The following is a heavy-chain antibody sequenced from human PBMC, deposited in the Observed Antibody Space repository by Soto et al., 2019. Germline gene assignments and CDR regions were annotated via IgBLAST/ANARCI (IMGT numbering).Heavy chain of an antibody. CDR3: ARDNHYSGANWFDP. D-gene: IGHD2-15*01. V-gene: IGHV4-30-4*01. CDR2: IYYSGST. J-gene: IGHJ5*02. CDR1: GGSISSGDYY. Sequence: SETLSLTCTVSGGSISSGDYYWSWIRQPPGKGLEWIGYIYYSGSTYYNPSLKSRVTISVDTSKNQFSLKLSSVTAADTAVYYCARDNHYSGANWFDPWGQGTLVTVS.